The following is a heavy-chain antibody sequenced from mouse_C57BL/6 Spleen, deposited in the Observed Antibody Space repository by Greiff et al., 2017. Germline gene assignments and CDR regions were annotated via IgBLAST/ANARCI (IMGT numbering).Heavy chain of an antibody. D-gene: IGHD1-1*01. Sequence: QVQLQQSGPELVKPGASVKLSCKASGYTFTSYDINWVKQRPGQGLEWIGWIYPRDGSTKYNEKFKGKATLTVDTSSSTAYMELHSLTSEDSAVYFGARYYGSTPYYFDYWGQGTTLTVSS. CDR1: GYTFTSYD. J-gene: IGHJ2*01. V-gene: IGHV1-85*01. CDR2: IYPRDGST. CDR3: ARYYGSTPYYFDY.